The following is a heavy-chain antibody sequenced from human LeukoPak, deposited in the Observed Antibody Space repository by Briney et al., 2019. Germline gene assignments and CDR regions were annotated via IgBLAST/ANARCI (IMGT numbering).Heavy chain of an antibody. CDR2: IYPGDSDT. CDR1: GNSFTSYW. CDR3: ARLPAIYGSGNYCYFNY. V-gene: IGHV5-51*01. J-gene: IGHJ4*02. Sequence: GESLKISCRGSGNSFTSYWIVWVRQMPGKGLEWMGIIYPGDSDTTYSPSFEGQVTISADKSISTAYLQWSSLKASDTAMYYCARLPAIYGSGNYCYFNYWGQGTLVTVSS. D-gene: IGHD3-10*01.